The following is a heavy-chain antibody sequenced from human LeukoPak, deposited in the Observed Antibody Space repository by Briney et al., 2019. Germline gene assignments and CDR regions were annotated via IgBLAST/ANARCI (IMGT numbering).Heavy chain of an antibody. CDR2: FSGSGGST. CDR1: GFTFSSYA. V-gene: IGHV3-23*01. J-gene: IGHJ6*03. CDR3: AKGGDTVVVPAAMGRRYYYYYMDV. D-gene: IGHD2-2*01. Sequence: GGSLRLSCAASGFTFSSYAMSWVRQAPGKGLEWVSTFSGSGGSTYYADSVKGRFTISRDNSKNTLYLQMNSLRAEDTAVYYCAKGGDTVVVPAAMGRRYYYYYMDVWGNGTTVIVSS.